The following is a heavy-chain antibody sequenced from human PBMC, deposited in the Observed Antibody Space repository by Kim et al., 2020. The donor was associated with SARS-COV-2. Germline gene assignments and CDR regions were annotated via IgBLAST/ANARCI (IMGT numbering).Heavy chain of an antibody. CDR2: IYYSGST. V-gene: IGHV4-39*01. Sequence: SETLSLTCTVSGGSISSSSYYWGWIRQPPGKGLEWIGSIYYSGSTYYNPSLKSRVTISVDTSKNQFSLKLSSVTAADTAVYYCARLGAAFKYYYYYGMDVWGQGTTVTVSS. CDR1: GGSISSSSYY. J-gene: IGHJ6*02. D-gene: IGHD3-16*01. CDR3: ARLGAAFKYYYYYGMDV.